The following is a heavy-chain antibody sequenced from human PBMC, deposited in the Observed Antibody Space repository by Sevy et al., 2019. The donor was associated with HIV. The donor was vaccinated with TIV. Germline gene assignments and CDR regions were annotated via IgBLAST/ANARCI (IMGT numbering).Heavy chain of an antibody. CDR1: GFTFSSYW. D-gene: IGHD3-22*01. V-gene: IGHV3-7*01. CDR3: ARSFYYDSGGYYYSGMDV. J-gene: IGHJ6*02. Sequence: GGSLRLSCAASGFTFSSYWMSWVRQAPGKGLEWVANIKEDGSEKYYVDSVKGRFTISRDNAKNSLVLQMNSLRAEDTAVYYCARSFYYDSGGYYYSGMDVWGQGTTVTVSS. CDR2: IKEDGSEK.